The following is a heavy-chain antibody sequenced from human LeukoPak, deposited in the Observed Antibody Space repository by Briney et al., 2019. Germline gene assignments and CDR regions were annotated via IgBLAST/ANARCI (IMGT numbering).Heavy chain of an antibody. D-gene: IGHD6-13*01. CDR2: IYYSGST. Sequence: SETLSLTCTVSGGSISSYYWSWIRQPPGKGLEWIGYIYYSGSTNYKPSLKSRVTISVDTSKNQFSLKLSSVTAADTAVYYCARTTEAHSWRTRYYDYYMDVRGKGTTVTVSS. CDR3: ARTTEAHSWRTRYYDYYMDV. V-gene: IGHV4-59*01. CDR1: GGSISSYY. J-gene: IGHJ6*03.